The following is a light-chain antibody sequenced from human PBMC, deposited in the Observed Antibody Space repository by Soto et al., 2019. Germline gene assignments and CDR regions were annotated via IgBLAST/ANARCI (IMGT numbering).Light chain of an antibody. J-gene: IGLJ2*01. V-gene: IGLV2-8*01. CDR2: DVT. CDR3: TSYAVSSIPVA. CDR1: SSDVGKYNF. Sequence: QSALTQPPSASGSPGQSVTISCTGASSDVGKYNFVSWYQQHPGKAPKLMIYDVTERPSGVPDRFSGSKSGNTASLTVSGLQAEDEADYYCTSYAVSSIPVAFGGGTKVTVL.